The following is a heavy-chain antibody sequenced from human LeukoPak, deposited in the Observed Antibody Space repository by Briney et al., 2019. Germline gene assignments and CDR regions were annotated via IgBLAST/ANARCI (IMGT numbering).Heavy chain of an antibody. CDR2: IYHSGST. CDR1: GGSISSGGYS. Sequence: PSETLSLSCAVSGGSISSGGYSWSWIRKPPGKGLEWIGYIYHSGSTYYNPSLKSRVTISVDRSKNQFSLKLSSVTAADTAVYYCASTYYYDSSGYLGAFDIWGQGTMVTVSS. CDR3: ASTYYYDSSGYLGAFDI. J-gene: IGHJ3*02. V-gene: IGHV4-30-2*01. D-gene: IGHD3-22*01.